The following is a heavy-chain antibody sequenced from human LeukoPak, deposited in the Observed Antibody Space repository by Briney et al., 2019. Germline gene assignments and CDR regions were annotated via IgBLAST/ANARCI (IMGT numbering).Heavy chain of an antibody. CDR2: MKEDGSEK. D-gene: IGHD5-12*01. Sequence: GGSLRLSCAASGFTFSNHWMNWVRQAPGKGLEWVANMKEDGSEKYCVDSVKGRFTISRDNAKNSLYLQMNSLRAEDTAVYYCARGYSGYDYVSELDYYFDYWGQGTLVTVSS. CDR3: ARGYSGYDYVSELDYYFDY. V-gene: IGHV3-7*03. CDR1: GFTFSNHW. J-gene: IGHJ4*02.